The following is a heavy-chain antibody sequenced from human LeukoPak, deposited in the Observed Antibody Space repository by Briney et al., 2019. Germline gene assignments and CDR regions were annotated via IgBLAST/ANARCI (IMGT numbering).Heavy chain of an antibody. Sequence: PGGSLRLSCAASGFTFSSYGMHWVRQAPGKGLEWVAVIWYDGSNKYYADSVKGRFTISRENAKNSLYLQMNSLRAGDTAVYYLARAPVANWGSRDWYFDLWGRGTLVTVSS. V-gene: IGHV3-33*01. CDR3: ARAPVANWGSRDWYFDL. CDR2: IWYDGSNK. J-gene: IGHJ2*01. CDR1: GFTFSSYG. D-gene: IGHD7-27*01.